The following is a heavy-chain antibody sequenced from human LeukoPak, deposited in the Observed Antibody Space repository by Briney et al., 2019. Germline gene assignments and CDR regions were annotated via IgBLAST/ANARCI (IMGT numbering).Heavy chain of an antibody. J-gene: IGHJ3*02. V-gene: IGHV3-48*01. D-gene: IGHD5-18*01. CDR1: GFTFSSYS. CDR2: ISRSGNII. CDR3: ARDTQLWSRSDAFDI. Sequence: GGSLRLSCAGSGFTFSSYSMTWVRQAPGKGLESVSYISRSGNIIYYADSVKGRFTISRDNAKNSLYLQMNSLRAEDTAVYYCARDTQLWSRSDAFDIWGQGTMVTVSS.